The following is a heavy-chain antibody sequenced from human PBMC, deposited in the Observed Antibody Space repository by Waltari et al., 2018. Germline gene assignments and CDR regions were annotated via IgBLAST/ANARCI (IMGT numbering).Heavy chain of an antibody. V-gene: IGHV4-38-2*01. Sequence: QVQLRESGPGLVKPSETLSLTCVISGDSLSSNLFWGWIRQSPEKGLEWIGNIYYSGVTYDSPFLKRRVFISMDTPRRQFSLKLTSVTAADTAVYYCARVLTTGTVAFDIWGQGTLVTVSS. D-gene: IGHD1-7*01. CDR2: IYYSGVT. CDR3: ARVLTTGTVAFDI. CDR1: GDSLSSNLF. J-gene: IGHJ3*02.